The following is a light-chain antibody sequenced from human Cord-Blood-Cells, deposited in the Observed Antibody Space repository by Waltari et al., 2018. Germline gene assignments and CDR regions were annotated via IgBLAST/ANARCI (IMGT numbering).Light chain of an antibody. J-gene: IGKJ1*01. CDR2: GAS. Sequence: EIVMTQSPATLSVSPGERATLSCRASQSVSSNLAWYQQKPGQAPRLLIDGASTRATGIPARFSGSESGTEFTLTIIILQSEDFAVYYCQQYNNWPPWTVGQGTKVEIK. CDR1: QSVSSN. V-gene: IGKV3-15*01. CDR3: QQYNNWPPWT.